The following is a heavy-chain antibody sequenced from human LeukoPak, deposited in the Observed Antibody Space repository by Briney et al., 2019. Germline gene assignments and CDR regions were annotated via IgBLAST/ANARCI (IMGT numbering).Heavy chain of an antibody. CDR1: GGSISSYY. Sequence: SETLSLTCTVSGGSISSYYWSWIRQPPGKGLEWIGHMYYSGSTNYNPSLKSRITMSVDTSKNQFSLKLSSVTAADTAMYYCAKTLMGLSYCYGMEVWGQGTTVTVSS. CDR3: AKTLMGLSYCYGMEV. J-gene: IGHJ6*02. D-gene: IGHD2-8*01. V-gene: IGHV4-59*01. CDR2: MYYSGST.